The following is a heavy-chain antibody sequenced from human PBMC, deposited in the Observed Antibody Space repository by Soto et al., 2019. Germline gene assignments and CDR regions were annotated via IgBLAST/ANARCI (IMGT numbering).Heavy chain of an antibody. J-gene: IGHJ4*02. Sequence: QVQLVQSGAEVKKPGASVTVSCKVSGYTLSELFVHWVRQAPGKGLEWLGGFDPVQGNTIYAQNFRGRVTMTDDTSTDTAHMELSSLRSDDSAVYYCATGFPQWELLQYWGQGTLVTVSS. D-gene: IGHD1-26*01. CDR3: ATGFPQWELLQY. CDR2: FDPVQGNT. CDR1: GYTLSELF. V-gene: IGHV1-24*01.